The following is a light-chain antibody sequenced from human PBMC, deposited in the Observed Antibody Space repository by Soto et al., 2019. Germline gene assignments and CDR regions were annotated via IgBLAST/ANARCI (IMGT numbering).Light chain of an antibody. V-gene: IGLV1-40*01. J-gene: IGLJ2*01. CDR2: DNN. CDR1: SSNIGAGYD. CDR3: QTYDSNLSGDVV. Sequence: QSVLTQPPSVSGAPGQRVTISCTGSSSNIGAGYDVHWYQQPPGTAPKLLIYDNNNRPSGVPDRFSGSKSGTSASLAIAGLQAEDEGASYCQTYDSNLSGDVVFGGGTKLTVL.